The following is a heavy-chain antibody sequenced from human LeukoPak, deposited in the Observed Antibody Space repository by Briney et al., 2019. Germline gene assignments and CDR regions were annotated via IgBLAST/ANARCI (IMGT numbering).Heavy chain of an antibody. Sequence: PGGSLRLSCAASGFVFSDYNINWVRQAPGKGLEWVAFISSSSRYIYYADSLQGRVAISRDNAKNSLDLQLNSLRAEDTAMYYCTRVDNCGGGCGAFDLWGHGTMVIVSS. CDR2: ISSSSRYI. J-gene: IGHJ3*01. CDR3: TRVDNCGGGCGAFDL. D-gene: IGHD2-21*02. CDR1: GFVFSDYN. V-gene: IGHV3-21*06.